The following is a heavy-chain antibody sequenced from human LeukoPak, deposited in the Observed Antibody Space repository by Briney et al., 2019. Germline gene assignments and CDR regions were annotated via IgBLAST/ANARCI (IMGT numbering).Heavy chain of an antibody. CDR1: GGSISSYY. CDR2: IYYSGST. CDR3: ARGVYGDYYYYGMDV. Sequence: SETLSLTCTVSGGSISSYYWSWIRQPPGKGLEGMGYIYYSGSTNYNPSLKSRVTISVDTSKNQFSLKLRSVTAADTAVYYCARGVYGDYYYYGMDVWGQGTTVTVSS. V-gene: IGHV4-59*08. D-gene: IGHD2-8*01. J-gene: IGHJ6*02.